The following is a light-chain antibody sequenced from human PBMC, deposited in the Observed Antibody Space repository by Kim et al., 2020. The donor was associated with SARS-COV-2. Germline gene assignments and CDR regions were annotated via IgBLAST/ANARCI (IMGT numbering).Light chain of an antibody. CDR3: QQSYSTPPT. CDR1: QSVSYSSNNENY. V-gene: IGKV4-1*01. J-gene: IGKJ5*01. CDR2: WAS. Sequence: DIVMTQSPDSLAVSLGERATINCKSSQSVSYSSNNENYLAWYQQKPGQPPKLLISWASTRESGVPARFSGSGSGTDFTLTISSLQAEDVAVYYCQQSYSTPPTFGQGTRLEIK.